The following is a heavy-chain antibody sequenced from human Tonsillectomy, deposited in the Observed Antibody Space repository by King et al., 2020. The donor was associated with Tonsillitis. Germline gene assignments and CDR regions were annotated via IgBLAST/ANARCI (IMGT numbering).Heavy chain of an antibody. V-gene: IGHV4-31*03. Sequence: VQLQESGPGLVKPSQTLSLTCTVSGGSTSSGGYYWSWIRQHPGKGLEWIGYIYYSGTTYCNPSLKSRVIISVDTSKNQFSLKLSSVTAADTAVYYCATPRYSSSWFGGFDPWGQGTLVTVSS. CDR3: ATPRYSSSWFGGFDP. D-gene: IGHD6-13*01. J-gene: IGHJ5*02. CDR1: GGSTSSGGYY. CDR2: IYYSGTT.